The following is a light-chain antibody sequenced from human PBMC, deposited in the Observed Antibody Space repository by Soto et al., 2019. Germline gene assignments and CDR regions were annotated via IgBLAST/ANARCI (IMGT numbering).Light chain of an antibody. CDR3: SSYTSSTTQYV. CDR1: SSDVGGYNH. Sequence: QSALTQPASVSGSPGQSITMSCTGTSSDVGGYNHVSWYQQHPGKAPKVMIYEVSNRPSGVSNRFSGSKSGNTASLTISGLQAEDEADYYCSSYTSSTTQYVFGTGTKLTVL. J-gene: IGLJ1*01. CDR2: EVS. V-gene: IGLV2-14*01.